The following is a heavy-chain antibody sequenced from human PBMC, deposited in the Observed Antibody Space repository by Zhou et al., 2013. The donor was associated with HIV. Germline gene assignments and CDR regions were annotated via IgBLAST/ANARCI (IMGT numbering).Heavy chain of an antibody. CDR1: GYSISSGYY. J-gene: IGHJ4*02. CDR3: ARNVKVGYIDY. Sequence: VQLQASGPRLVKSSETLSLTCAVSGYSISSGYYWGWIRQSPGQGLEWIGYIYHSGSTSYNPSLKSRVTISVDTSKNQFSLKMSSVTAADTAVYYCARNVKVGYIDYWGQGTLVTVSS. D-gene: IGHD3-10*02. V-gene: IGHV4-38-2*01. CDR2: IYHSGST.